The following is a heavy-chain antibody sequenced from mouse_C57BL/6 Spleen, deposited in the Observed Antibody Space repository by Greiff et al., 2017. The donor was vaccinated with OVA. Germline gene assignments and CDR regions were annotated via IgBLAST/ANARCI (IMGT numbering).Heavy chain of an antibody. Sequence: EVKLQESGEGLVKPGGSLKLSCAASGFTFSSYAMSWVRQTPEKRLEWVAYISSGGDYIYYADTVKGRFTISRDNARNTLYLQMSSLKSEDTAMYYCTREGAGTGFDYWGQGTTLTVSS. V-gene: IGHV5-9-1*02. J-gene: IGHJ2*01. D-gene: IGHD4-1*01. CDR2: ISSGGDYI. CDR3: TREGAGTGFDY. CDR1: GFTFSSYA.